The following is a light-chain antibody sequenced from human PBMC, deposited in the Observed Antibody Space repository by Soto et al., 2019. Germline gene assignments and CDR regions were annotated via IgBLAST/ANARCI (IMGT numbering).Light chain of an antibody. CDR2: DVN. V-gene: IGLV2-14*03. CDR3: SSYSTTNILV. CDR1: SSDVGAYEH. J-gene: IGLJ1*01. Sequence: SVLNQPASLSRSPGQSVTISCTGASSDVGAYEHVSWYQQHPGRAPKLILYDVNNRPSGVSNHFSGSKSGNTASLVISGLQANDEADYYCSSYSTTNILVFGSGTKVTVL.